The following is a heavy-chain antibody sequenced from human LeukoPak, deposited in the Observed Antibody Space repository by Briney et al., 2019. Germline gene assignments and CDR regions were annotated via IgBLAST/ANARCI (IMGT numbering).Heavy chain of an antibody. CDR3: TRDPILGAPGYFDY. J-gene: IGHJ4*02. D-gene: IGHD1-26*01. CDR1: GFTFTNYV. Sequence: GGSLRLSCAASGFTFTNYVTHWVRQAPGKGLEWVAVTSVDEGLKFYGDSVKGRFTISRDNSKNTMYLQMNNLREEDTAVYNCTRDPILGAPGYFDYWGQGTLVTVSS. V-gene: IGHV3-30*04. CDR2: TSVDEGLK.